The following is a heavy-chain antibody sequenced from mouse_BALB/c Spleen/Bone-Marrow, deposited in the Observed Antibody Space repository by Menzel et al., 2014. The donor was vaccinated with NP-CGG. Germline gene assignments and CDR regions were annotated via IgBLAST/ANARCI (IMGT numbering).Heavy chain of an antibody. V-gene: IGHV1-66*01. D-gene: IGHD1-1*01. CDR1: GYSFTSYY. CDR2: IFPGSGYT. CDR3: ARSGYCGSRGDYDAMDY. J-gene: IGHJ4*01. Sequence: VQLQQSGPELVKPGASVKISCKASGYSFTSYYMLWVKQRPGQGLEWIGWIFPGSGYTKYNENFKDKATLTADTSSSTAYMQLSSLTSEDSAVYFCARSGYCGSRGDYDAMDYWGQGTSVTVSS.